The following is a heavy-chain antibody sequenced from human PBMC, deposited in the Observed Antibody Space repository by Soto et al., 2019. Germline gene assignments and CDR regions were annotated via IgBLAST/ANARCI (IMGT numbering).Heavy chain of an antibody. CDR1: GFTFSNAW. CDR2: IKSKTDGGTT. V-gene: IGHV3-15*01. CDR3: TTGKVLLWFGDPGPPFDY. Sequence: EVQLVESGGGLVKPGGSLRLSCAASGFTFSNAWMSWVRQAPGKGLEWVGRIKSKTDGGTTDYAAPVKGRFTISRDDSKNTLYLQMNSLKTEDTAVYYCTTGKVLLWFGDPGPPFDYWGQGTLVTVSS. D-gene: IGHD3-10*01. J-gene: IGHJ4*02.